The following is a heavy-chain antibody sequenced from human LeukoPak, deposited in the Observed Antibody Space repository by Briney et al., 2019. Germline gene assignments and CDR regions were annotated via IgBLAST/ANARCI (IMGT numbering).Heavy chain of an antibody. Sequence: RAASVKVSCKVSGYTLTELSLHWVRQAPGKGLEWMGGLDPEDGEMIYSQKFQGGVTMTEDTSTDIAYMEMSSLRSEDTAVYYCATGRTKWDLLNYWGQGTLVTVSS. CDR1: GYTLTELS. CDR2: LDPEDGEM. CDR3: ATGRTKWDLLNY. V-gene: IGHV1-24*01. J-gene: IGHJ4*02. D-gene: IGHD1-26*01.